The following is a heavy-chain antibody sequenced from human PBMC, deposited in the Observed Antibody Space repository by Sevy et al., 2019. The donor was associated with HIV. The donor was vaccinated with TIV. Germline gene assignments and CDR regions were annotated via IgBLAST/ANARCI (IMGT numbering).Heavy chain of an antibody. Sequence: GGSLRLSCAASGFTFSSYALSWVRQAPGKGLEWVSSISGSGGFTYYADSVKGRFTISRDNSKNMLDLQMNSLRAEDTAVYYCAKEDIDGYNGWCQGTLVTVSS. CDR1: GFTFSSYA. D-gene: IGHD5-12*01. J-gene: IGHJ4*02. V-gene: IGHV3-23*01. CDR2: ISGSGGFT. CDR3: AKEDIDGYNG.